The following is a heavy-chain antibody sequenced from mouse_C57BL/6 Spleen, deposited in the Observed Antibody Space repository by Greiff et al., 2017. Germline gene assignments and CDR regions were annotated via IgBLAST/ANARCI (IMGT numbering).Heavy chain of an antibody. Sequence: QVQLQQPGTELVKPGASVKLSCTASGYTFTSYWMHWVKQRPGQGLEWIGNINPSNGGTNYTEKFQGKATLTVDKSSSTAYMQLSSQTSENSAVYYCARGFYGSSHWFAYWGQGTLVTVSA. CDR1: GYTFTSYW. V-gene: IGHV1-53*01. CDR3: ARGFYGSSHWFAY. CDR2: INPSNGGT. D-gene: IGHD1-1*01. J-gene: IGHJ3*01.